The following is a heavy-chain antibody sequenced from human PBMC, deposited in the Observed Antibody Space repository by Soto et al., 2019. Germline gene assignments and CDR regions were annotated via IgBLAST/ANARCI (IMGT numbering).Heavy chain of an antibody. CDR1: GGTLGSYA. CDR3: ARDRDVWGSYFFDN. CDR2: IIPIFDTT. J-gene: IGHJ4*02. Sequence: SVKVSCKASGGTLGSYALSWVRQAPGQGLEWMGGIIPIFDTTHYAQKSQGRVTITADESTSTAYMELSSLRSEDTAVYHCARDRDVWGSYFFDNWGQGILVTVSS. V-gene: IGHV1-69*13. D-gene: IGHD3-16*01.